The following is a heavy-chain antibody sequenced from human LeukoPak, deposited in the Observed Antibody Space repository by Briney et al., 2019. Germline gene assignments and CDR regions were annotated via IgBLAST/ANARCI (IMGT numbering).Heavy chain of an antibody. CDR2: IYSGGST. CDR3: ASAYGVSGGAFDI. Sequence: GGSLRLSCAASGFTVSTYYMSWVRQAPGKGLEWVSVIYSGGSTYYADSVKGRFTISRDKSKNMLNLQMNSLRAEDTAVYYCASAYGVSGGAFDIWGQGTMVTVSS. CDR1: GFTVSTYY. V-gene: IGHV3-66*01. J-gene: IGHJ3*02. D-gene: IGHD5/OR15-5a*01.